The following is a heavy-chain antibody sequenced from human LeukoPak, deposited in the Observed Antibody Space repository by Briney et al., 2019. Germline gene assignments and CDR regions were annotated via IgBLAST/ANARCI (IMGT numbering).Heavy chain of an antibody. V-gene: IGHV3-21*01. Sequence: GGSLRLSCAASGFTFSSYSMNWVRQAPGKGLEWVSSISSSSSYIYYADSVKGRFTISRDNAKNSLYLQMNSLRAEDTAVYYYARDNWSKYYFDYWGQGTLVTVSS. CDR1: GFTFSSYS. CDR3: ARDNWSKYYFDY. D-gene: IGHD1/OR15-1a*01. J-gene: IGHJ4*02. CDR2: ISSSSSYI.